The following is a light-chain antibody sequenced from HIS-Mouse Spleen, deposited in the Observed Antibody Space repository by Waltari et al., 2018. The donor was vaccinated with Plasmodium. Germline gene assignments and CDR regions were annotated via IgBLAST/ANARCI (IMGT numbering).Light chain of an antibody. Sequence: SYVLTQPPSVSVAPGQPARITCGGNNIGSKSVHLYQQKPGQAPVLVVYADSDRPSGIPERFSGSNSGNTATLTISRVEAGDEADYYCQVWDSSSDHPVFGGGTKLTVL. CDR2: ADS. CDR3: QVWDSSSDHPV. V-gene: IGLV3-21*02. J-gene: IGLJ2*01. CDR1: NIGSKS.